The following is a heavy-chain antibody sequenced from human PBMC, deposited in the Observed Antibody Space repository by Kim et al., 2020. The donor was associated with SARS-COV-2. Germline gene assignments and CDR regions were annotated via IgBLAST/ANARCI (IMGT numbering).Heavy chain of an antibody. CDR3: AGRYCRGDKCYHS. CDR2: INPNNSYT. CDR1: DYTFTNYW. V-gene: IGHV5-10-1*01. Sequence: GESLKISCKGSDYTFTNYWISWVRQLPGKGLEWMGRINPNNSYTNYSPSFQGHVTIAVARSVSTAYVQWNSLKASDTAMYYCAGRYCRGDKCYHSWGQGTLVTVSS. D-gene: IGHD2-15*01. J-gene: IGHJ4*02.